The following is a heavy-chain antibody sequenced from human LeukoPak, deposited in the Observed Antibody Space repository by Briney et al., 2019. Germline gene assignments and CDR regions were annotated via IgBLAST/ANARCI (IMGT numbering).Heavy chain of an antibody. Sequence: ASVKVSCKASGYTFTGYYMHWVRQAPGQGLEWMGWINPNSGGTNYAQKFQGRVTMTRDTSISTAYMEQSRLRSDDTAVYYCASQDEAAAGAEYWGQGTLVTVSS. CDR3: ASQDEAAAGAEY. V-gene: IGHV1-2*02. CDR2: INPNSGGT. J-gene: IGHJ4*02. CDR1: GYTFTGYY. D-gene: IGHD6-13*01.